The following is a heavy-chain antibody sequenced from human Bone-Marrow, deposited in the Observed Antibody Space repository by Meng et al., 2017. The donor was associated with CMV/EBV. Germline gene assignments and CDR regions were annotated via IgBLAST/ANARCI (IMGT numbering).Heavy chain of an antibody. D-gene: IGHD4-17*01. J-gene: IGHJ4*02. CDR3: ARGGYGDYEYDY. Sequence: SETLSLTCAVYGGSFSGYYWSWIRQPPGKGLEWIGEINHSGSTNYNPSLKSRVTISVDTSKNQFSLKLSSVTAADTAVYYCARGGYGDYEYDYWGQGTLVIVSS. CDR1: GGSFSGYY. V-gene: IGHV4-34*01. CDR2: INHSGST.